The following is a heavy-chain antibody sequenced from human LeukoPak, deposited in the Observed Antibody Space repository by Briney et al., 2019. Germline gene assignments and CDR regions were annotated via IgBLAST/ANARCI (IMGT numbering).Heavy chain of an antibody. Sequence: WVRQPPGKGLEWIGSIYYSGGTYYNPSLKSRVTISVDTSKNQFSLKLSSVTAADTAVYYCARDRSRIYDFEYWGQGTLVTVSS. V-gene: IGHV4-39*07. CDR2: IYYSGGT. CDR3: ARDRSRIYDFEY. D-gene: IGHD6-13*01. J-gene: IGHJ4*02.